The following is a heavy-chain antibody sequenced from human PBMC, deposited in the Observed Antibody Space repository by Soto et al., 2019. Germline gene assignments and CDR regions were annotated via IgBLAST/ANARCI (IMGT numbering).Heavy chain of an antibody. Sequence: GGSLRLSCAASGFTFRSYAMSWVRQAPGKGLEWVSAISGSGGSTYYADSVKGRFTISRDNSKNTLYLQMNSLRAEDTAVYYCAKLGVVVSGMDVWGQGTTVTVSS. V-gene: IGHV3-23*01. D-gene: IGHD3-22*01. CDR3: AKLGVVVSGMDV. CDR1: GFTFRSYA. CDR2: ISGSGGST. J-gene: IGHJ6*02.